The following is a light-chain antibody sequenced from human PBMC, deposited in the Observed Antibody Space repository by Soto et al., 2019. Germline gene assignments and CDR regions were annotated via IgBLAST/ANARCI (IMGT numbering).Light chain of an antibody. CDR2: GAS. CDR3: QQQGSSQCT. J-gene: IGKJ1*01. Sequence: EIVLTQSPGTLSLSPGERATLSCRASQSVSSSYLAWYQQKPGQAPRLLIYGASSRATGIPDRFSGSGSGTDFSXTNSSLEPEDFAVYYCQQQGSSQCTFGHGTKVDIK. V-gene: IGKV3-20*01. CDR1: QSVSSSY.